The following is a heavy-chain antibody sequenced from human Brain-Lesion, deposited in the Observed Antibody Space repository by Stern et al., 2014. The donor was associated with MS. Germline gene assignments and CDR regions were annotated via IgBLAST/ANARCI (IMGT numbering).Heavy chain of an antibody. D-gene: IGHD3-3*01. V-gene: IGHV1-2*02. J-gene: IGHJ6*02. Sequence: VHLVESGAEVKKPGASVKVSCKTSGYIFSGYYIHWVRQAPGQGLEWMGWINPNNGPPNYAQKVQGRVTMSTDQSISQAYLELSSLKSDDTAVYYGARDERGITIFGVVTGDYYLGMDVWGQGTTVTVSS. CDR3: ARDERGITIFGVVTGDYYLGMDV. CDR2: INPNNGPP. CDR1: GYIFSGYY.